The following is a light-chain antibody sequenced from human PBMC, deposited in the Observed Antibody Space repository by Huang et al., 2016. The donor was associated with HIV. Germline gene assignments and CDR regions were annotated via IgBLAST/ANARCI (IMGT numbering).Light chain of an antibody. CDR3: QQYGSSPLT. V-gene: IGKV3-20*01. Sequence: EIVLTQSPGILSFSPGERATLSGTASQSVRSSSLAWYQQKPGQSPRLLIFCASNRATAIPDRFSGSGSATDFTLTINRLEPEDFAVYYCQQYGSSPLTFGGGTKVEIK. CDR2: CAS. CDR1: QSVRSSS. J-gene: IGKJ4*01.